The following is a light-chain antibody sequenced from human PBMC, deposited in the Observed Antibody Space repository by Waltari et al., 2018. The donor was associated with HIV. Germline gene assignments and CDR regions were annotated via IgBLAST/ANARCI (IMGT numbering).Light chain of an antibody. J-gene: IGLJ3*02. CDR2: DVT. CDR3: CSFSPNGASWV. V-gene: IGLV2-23*02. CDR1: SSDIGTYHL. Sequence: QSALTQPASVSGSPGQSITVSCPGPSSDIGTYHLVSWYQQEPGKAPKLIIHDVTARPSGVSSRVSGSKSGNTAFLTISGLQVEDESLYFCCSFSPNGASWVFGGGTKVTVL.